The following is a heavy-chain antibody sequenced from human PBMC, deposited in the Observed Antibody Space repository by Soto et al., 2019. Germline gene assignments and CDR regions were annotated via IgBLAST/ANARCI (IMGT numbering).Heavy chain of an antibody. V-gene: IGHV3-48*03. Sequence: EVQLVESGGGLVQPGGSLRLSCVASGFTFSSSEMYWVRQAPGKGLEWVSYIHPAGQPIFFADSVKGRFTNSRDNAKKSVYLQMNSLRAEDTAVYYCARRGSTWGQGTMVTVSS. CDR3: ARRGST. CDR1: GFTFSSSE. CDR2: IHPAGQPI. J-gene: IGHJ3*01. D-gene: IGHD2-2*01.